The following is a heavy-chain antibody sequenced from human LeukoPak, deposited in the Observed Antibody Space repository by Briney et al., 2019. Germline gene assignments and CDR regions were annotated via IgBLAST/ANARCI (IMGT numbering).Heavy chain of an antibody. CDR1: GFSFSKYN. Sequence: GGSLRLSCAASGFSFSKYNMNWVRQAPGKGLEWVSSISSGGSYIYYADSVKGRFTISRGNTKNSLYLQMNSLRAEDTAVYLCAREFIGSWYWDSWGQGTLVTVSS. CDR3: AREFIGSWYWDS. D-gene: IGHD6-13*01. J-gene: IGHJ4*02. CDR2: ISSGGSYI. V-gene: IGHV3-21*01.